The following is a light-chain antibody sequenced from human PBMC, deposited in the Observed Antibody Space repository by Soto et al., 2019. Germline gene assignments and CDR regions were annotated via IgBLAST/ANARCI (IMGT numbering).Light chain of an antibody. CDR3: LQHNSYPLT. J-gene: IGKJ4*01. V-gene: IGKV1-17*01. CDR2: AAS. CDR1: QGTAKD. Sequence: DIQMTQSPSSLSASVGDRVTITCRRSQGTAKDLVWYQLKQGKDPKRLIYAASSLQSGVPSRFSGIGSGSHFTLTISSLQPEDFATYYCLQHNSYPLTVGGGTKVEIK.